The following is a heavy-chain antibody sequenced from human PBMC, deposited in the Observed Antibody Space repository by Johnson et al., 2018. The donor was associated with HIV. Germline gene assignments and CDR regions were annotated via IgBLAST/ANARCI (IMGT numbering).Heavy chain of an antibody. CDR2: IYSGGST. D-gene: IGHD3-10*01. J-gene: IGHJ3*02. Sequence: VQLVESGGGLAQPGGSLRLSCAASGFTVSSNYMSWVRQAPGKGLEWVSVIYSGGSTFYADSVKGRFTISRDNSKNTLYLQMNRLRAGDSAVYYCARVGGSWMLDAFDIWGQGTMVTVSS. CDR1: GFTVSSNY. CDR3: ARVGGSWMLDAFDI. V-gene: IGHV3-66*02.